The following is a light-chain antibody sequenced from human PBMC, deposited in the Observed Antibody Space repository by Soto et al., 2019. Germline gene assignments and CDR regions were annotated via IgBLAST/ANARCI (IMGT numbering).Light chain of an antibody. CDR3: QQYGSSPT. Sequence: DIQFTQSPSFVSASVGDRVTITCRASQTISSWLAWYQQKPGKAPKLLIYKASTLKSGVPSRFSGSGSGTEFTLTISRLEPEDFAVYYCQQYGSSPTFGQGTKVDI. CDR1: QTISSW. J-gene: IGKJ1*01. CDR2: KAS. V-gene: IGKV1-5*03.